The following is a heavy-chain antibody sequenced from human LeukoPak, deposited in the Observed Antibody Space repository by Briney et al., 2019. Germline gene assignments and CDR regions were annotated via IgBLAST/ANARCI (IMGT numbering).Heavy chain of an antibody. J-gene: IGHJ3*01. D-gene: IGHD6-13*01. V-gene: IGHV3-33*08. Sequence: PGGSLRLSCAASGLTFTSSAMHWVRQAPGKGLEWVASIWYDGSNKYYADSVKGRFTISRDNSKNTLYLQMNSLRAEDTAVYYCARDTSSPTWGQGAMVTVSS. CDR3: ARDTSSPT. CDR1: GLTFTSSA. CDR2: IWYDGSNK.